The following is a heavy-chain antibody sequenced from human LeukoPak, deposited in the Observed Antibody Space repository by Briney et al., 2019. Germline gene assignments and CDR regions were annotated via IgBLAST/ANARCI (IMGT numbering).Heavy chain of an antibody. J-gene: IGHJ4*02. CDR1: GFTFSSYA. Sequence: GGPLRLSCAASGFTFSSYAMSWVRQAPGKGLEWVSGISGSGVSTYYADSVKGRFTISRDNSKNTLYLQMNSLRAEDTAVYYCAKDQSDSGRSYYWGQGTLVTVSS. CDR3: AKDQSDSGRSYY. V-gene: IGHV3-23*01. D-gene: IGHD1-26*01. CDR2: ISGSGVST.